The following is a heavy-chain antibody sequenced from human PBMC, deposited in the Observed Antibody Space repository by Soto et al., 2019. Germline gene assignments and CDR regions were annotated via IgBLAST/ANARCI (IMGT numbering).Heavy chain of an antibody. V-gene: IGHV3-9*01. CDR1: GFTFDDYA. J-gene: IGHJ4*02. D-gene: IGHD3-3*01. CDR3: AKDIAQYDFWSGYQK. Sequence: EVQLMESGGGLVQPGRSLRLSCAASGFTFDDYAMHWVRQAPGKGLEWVSGISWNGGSIHYADSVKGRFTISIDNAKSSLLLQMNSLRAEDTAFYYCAKDIAQYDFWSGYQKWGQGTLVTVSS. CDR2: ISWNGGSI.